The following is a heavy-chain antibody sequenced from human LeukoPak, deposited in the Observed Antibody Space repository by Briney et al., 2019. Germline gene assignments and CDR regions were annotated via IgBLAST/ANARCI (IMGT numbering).Heavy chain of an antibody. J-gene: IGHJ3*02. CDR2: IYYSGST. D-gene: IGHD5-12*01. Sequence: PSETLSLTCAVYGGSFSGNYWDWVRQPPGKGLEWIGSIYYSGSTYYNPSLKSRVTISVDASKNHFSLKLSSVTAADTAVYYCAKHSRSGDSGYGNAFDIWGQGTMVTVSS. CDR1: GGSFSGNY. CDR3: AKHSRSGDSGYGNAFDI. V-gene: IGHV4-39*01.